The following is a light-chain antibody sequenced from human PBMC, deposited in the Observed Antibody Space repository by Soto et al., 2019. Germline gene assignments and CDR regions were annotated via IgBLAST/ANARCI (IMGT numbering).Light chain of an antibody. CDR1: QSVSSSY. CDR3: QKYGSSQGIT. V-gene: IGKV3-20*01. CDR2: AIS. J-gene: IGKJ5*01. Sequence: ETVVTKSLVTLSLKPGERATLSCRASQSVSSSYLAWYQQKPGQAPRLLIYAISTRAAGIPDRFSGSGSGTDFTLTISRLEPEDFAVYYCQKYGSSQGITFAQGTRLE.